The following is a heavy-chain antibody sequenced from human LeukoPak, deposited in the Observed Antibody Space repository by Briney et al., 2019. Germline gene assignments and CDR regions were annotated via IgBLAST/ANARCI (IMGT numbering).Heavy chain of an antibody. CDR1: GGSVSSGSYY. CDR3: ASVYCGGDCYLGY. CDR2: IYYSGST. D-gene: IGHD2-21*02. Sequence: SETLSLTCTVSGGSVSSGSYYWSWIRQPPGKGLEWIGYIYYSGSTNYNPSLKSRVTISVDTSKNQFSLKLSSVTAADTAVYYCASVYCGGDCYLGYWGQGTLVTVSS. V-gene: IGHV4-61*01. J-gene: IGHJ4*02.